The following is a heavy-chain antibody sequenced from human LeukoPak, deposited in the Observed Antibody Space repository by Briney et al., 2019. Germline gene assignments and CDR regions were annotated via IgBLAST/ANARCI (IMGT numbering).Heavy chain of an antibody. J-gene: IGHJ4*02. V-gene: IGHV1-69*13. D-gene: IGHD5-18*01. Sequence: GASVKVSCKASGGTFSSYAISWVRQAPGQGPEWMGGIIPIFGTANYAQKFQGRVTITADESTSTAYMELSSLRSEDTAVYYCARDDSYGYFGNLDYWGQGTLVTVSS. CDR2: IIPIFGTA. CDR3: ARDDSYGYFGNLDY. CDR1: GGTFSSYA.